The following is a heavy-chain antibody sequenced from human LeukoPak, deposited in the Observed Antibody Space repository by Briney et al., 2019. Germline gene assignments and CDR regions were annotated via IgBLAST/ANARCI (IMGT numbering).Heavy chain of an antibody. V-gene: IGHV4-34*01. J-gene: IGHJ4*02. D-gene: IGHD1-1*01. CDR2: INHSGST. Sequence: NPSETLSLTCAVYGGSFSGYYWSWIRQPPGKGLEWIGEINHSGSTNYNPSLKSRVTISVDTSKNQFSLKLSSVTAADTAVYYCATTSRSVNYNPPLYWGQGTLVTVSS. CDR3: ATTSRSVNYNPPLY. CDR1: GGSFSGYY.